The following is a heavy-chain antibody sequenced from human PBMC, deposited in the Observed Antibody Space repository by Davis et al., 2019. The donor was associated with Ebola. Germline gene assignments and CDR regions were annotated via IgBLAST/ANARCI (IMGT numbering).Heavy chain of an antibody. D-gene: IGHD1-7*01. CDR3: ARGGLNWNYPNY. V-gene: IGHV1-3*01. CDR2: INAGNGNT. CDR1: GYTFTSYA. J-gene: IGHJ4*02. Sequence: ASVKVSCKASGYTFTSYAMHWVRQAPGQRLEWMGWINAGNGNTKYSQKFQGRVTITRDTSASTAYMELSSLRSEDTAVYYCARGGLNWNYPNYWGQGTLVTVSS.